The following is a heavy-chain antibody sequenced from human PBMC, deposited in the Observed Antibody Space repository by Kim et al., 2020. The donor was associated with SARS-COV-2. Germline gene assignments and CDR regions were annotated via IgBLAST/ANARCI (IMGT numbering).Heavy chain of an antibody. J-gene: IGHJ4*02. CDR2: RTT. D-gene: IGHD3-3*02. Sequence: RTTAYADSGKGLFTISRDTAKNTLNLQINSLRAEDTAVYYCARDLAGRNDYWGQGTLVTVSS. CDR3: ARDLAGRNDY. V-gene: IGHV3-74*01.